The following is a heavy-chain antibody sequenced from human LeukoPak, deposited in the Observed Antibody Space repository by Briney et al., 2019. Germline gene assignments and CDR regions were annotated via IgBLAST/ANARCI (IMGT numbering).Heavy chain of an antibody. V-gene: IGHV3-23*01. CDR2: ISGSGGST. Sequence: PGGSLRLSCAASGFTFSSYAMSWVRQAPGKGLEWVSAISGSGGSTYCADSVKGRFTISRDNSKNTLYLQMNSLRAEDTAVYYCAKDLDPDYDSSGYEFDYWGQGTLVTVSS. D-gene: IGHD3-22*01. CDR1: GFTFSSYA. J-gene: IGHJ4*02. CDR3: AKDLDPDYDSSGYEFDY.